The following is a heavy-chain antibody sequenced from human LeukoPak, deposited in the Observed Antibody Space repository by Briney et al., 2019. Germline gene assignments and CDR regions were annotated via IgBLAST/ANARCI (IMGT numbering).Heavy chain of an antibody. D-gene: IGHD5-24*01. CDR3: ARASRRDGYNFGADY. CDR1: GGTFSSYA. CDR2: IIPIFGTA. Sequence: SVKVSCKASGGTFSSYAISWVRQAPGQGLEWMGGIIPIFGTANYAQKFQGRVAITADESTSTAYMELSSLRSEDTAVYYCARASRRDGYNFGADYWGQGTLVTVSS. J-gene: IGHJ4*02. V-gene: IGHV1-69*01.